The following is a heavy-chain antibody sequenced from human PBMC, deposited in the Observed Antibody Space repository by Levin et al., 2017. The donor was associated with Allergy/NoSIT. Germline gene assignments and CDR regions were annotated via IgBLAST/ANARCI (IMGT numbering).Heavy chain of an antibody. V-gene: IGHV3-48*01. D-gene: IGHD3-10*01. J-gene: IGHJ4*02. Sequence: QRGESLKISCAASGFTFSSYSINWVRQAPGKGLEWVSYISSSSSTIYYADSVKGRFTISRDNAKNSLYLQMNSLRAEDTAVYYCARGGGPASLDYWGQGTLVTVSS. CDR3: ARGGGPASLDY. CDR1: GFTFSSYS. CDR2: ISSSSSTI.